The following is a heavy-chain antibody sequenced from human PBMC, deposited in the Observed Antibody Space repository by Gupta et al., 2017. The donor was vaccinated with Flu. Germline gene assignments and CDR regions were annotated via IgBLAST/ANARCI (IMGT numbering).Heavy chain of an antibody. CDR2: INAGNGNT. Sequence: VQLVQSGAEVKKPGASVKVSCKASGYPFTSYAMHWVRQAPGQRLEWMGWINAGNGNTKYSQKFQGRVTITRDTSASTAYMELSSLRSEDTAVYYCARTYYYDSSGYYPFDYWGQGTLVTVSS. CDR3: ARTYYYDSSGYYPFDY. V-gene: IGHV1-3*01. CDR1: GYPFTSYA. D-gene: IGHD3-22*01. J-gene: IGHJ4*02.